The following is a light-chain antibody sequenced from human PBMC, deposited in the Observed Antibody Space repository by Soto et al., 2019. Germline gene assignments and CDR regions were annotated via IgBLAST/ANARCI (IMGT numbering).Light chain of an antibody. J-gene: IGKJ4*01. CDR1: QSVNNF. CDR2: GAF. CDR3: QQHTNWPLT. Sequence: EIVLTQSPATLSLSPGERATLSCRASQSVNNFLAWYQHRPGQAPRLLISGAFNRATGIPARFNGSGSGTDFTLTISSLEPEDFAVYYCQQHTNWPLTFGGGTKVDIK. V-gene: IGKV3-11*01.